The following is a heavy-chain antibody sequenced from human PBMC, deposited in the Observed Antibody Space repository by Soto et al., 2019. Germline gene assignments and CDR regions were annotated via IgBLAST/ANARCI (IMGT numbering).Heavy chain of an antibody. Sequence: ASVKVSCKTSGYTFSNYGITWVRQAPGQPLEWLGWISLYSDGTNYAQKFQGRVPMTTDTSTTTAYMELRSLRSDDTAVYYCARVVPGAEAWFGPWGQGTLVTVSS. CDR3: ARVVPGAEAWFGP. V-gene: IGHV1-18*01. J-gene: IGHJ5*02. D-gene: IGHD2-2*01. CDR1: GYTFSNYG. CDR2: ISLYSDGT.